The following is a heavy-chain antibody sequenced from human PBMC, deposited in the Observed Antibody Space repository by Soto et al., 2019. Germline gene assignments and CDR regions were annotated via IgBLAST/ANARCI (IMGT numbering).Heavy chain of an antibody. V-gene: IGHV4-34*01. CDR2: INHSGST. Sequence: SETLSLTCAVYGGSFSGYYWSWIRQPPGKGLEWIGEINHSGSTNYNPSLKSRVTISVDTSKNQFSLKLSSVTAADTAVYYCASLTGTTSDYWGQGTLVTVSS. CDR1: GGSFSGYY. J-gene: IGHJ4*02. CDR3: ASLTGTTSDY. D-gene: IGHD1-7*01.